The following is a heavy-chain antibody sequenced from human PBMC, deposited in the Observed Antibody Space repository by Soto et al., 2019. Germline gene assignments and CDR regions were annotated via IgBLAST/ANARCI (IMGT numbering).Heavy chain of an antibody. D-gene: IGHD6-19*01. CDR2: IYPGDSDT. Sequence: GESLKISCKGSGYSFTSYWIGWVRQMPGKGLEWMGIIYPGDSDTRYSPSFQGQVTISADKSISTAYLQWSSLKASDTAVYYCARRSPRAVAGSYYYYGMDVWGQGTTVTVSS. V-gene: IGHV5-51*01. CDR3: ARRSPRAVAGSYYYYGMDV. CDR1: GYSFTSYW. J-gene: IGHJ6*02.